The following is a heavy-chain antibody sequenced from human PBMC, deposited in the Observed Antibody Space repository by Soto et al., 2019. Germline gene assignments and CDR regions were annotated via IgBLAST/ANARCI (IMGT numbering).Heavy chain of an antibody. CDR1: GFTFRDYT. CDR2: ISGSSSFF. Sequence: PGGSLRLSCAPSGFTFRDYTMNWVRQAPGKGLEWVSSISGSSSFFYYSDSVKGRFTISRGNDRNSLYLQMTSLRGEDTAVYYCAKGLQDFDHWGQGTPVTVSS. J-gene: IGHJ4*02. V-gene: IGHV3-21*01. CDR3: AKGLQDFDH.